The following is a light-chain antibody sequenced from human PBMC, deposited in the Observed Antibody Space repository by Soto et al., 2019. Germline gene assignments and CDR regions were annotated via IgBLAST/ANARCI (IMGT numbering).Light chain of an antibody. CDR2: DNN. J-gene: IGLJ2*01. CDR3: RTWDSSRSAVV. Sequence: QSVLTQPPSVSAAPGQKVTISCSGSSSNIGNNYVSWYQQLPGTAPKLLIYDNNKRPSGIPDRFSGTKSGTSATLGITGSQTGHGAGYYCRTWDSSRSAVVFGGGTKLAVL. V-gene: IGLV1-51*01. CDR1: SSNIGNNY.